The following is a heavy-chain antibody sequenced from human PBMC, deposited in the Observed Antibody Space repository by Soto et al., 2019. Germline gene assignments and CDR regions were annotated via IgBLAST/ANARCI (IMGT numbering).Heavy chain of an antibody. CDR1: GGAISSGDYY. D-gene: IGHD3-16*02. CDR3: ARGDDYVWGSYRYTDR. CDR2: IYYSGST. V-gene: IGHV4-30-4*01. J-gene: IGHJ4*02. Sequence: QVQLQESGPGLVKPSQTLSLTCTVSGGAISSGDYYWSWIRQPPGKRLEWIGYIYYSGSTYYNPSLKSRVTISVDTSKNQFSLKLSSVTAADTAVYYCARGDDYVWGSYRYTDRWGQGTLVTVSS.